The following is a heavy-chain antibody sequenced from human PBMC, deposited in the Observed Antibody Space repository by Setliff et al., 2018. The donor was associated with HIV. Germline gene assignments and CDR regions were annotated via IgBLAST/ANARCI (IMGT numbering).Heavy chain of an antibody. D-gene: IGHD3-3*01. CDR2: ISGRGGST. Sequence: GGSLKISCAASGFTFSSYAMSWVRQAPGKGLEWVSAISGRGGSTYYADSVKGRFTISRDNSKNTLYLQMNSLRAEDTAVYYCARPYYDFWSGLYARDYYYYGMDVWGQGTTVTVSS. CDR1: GFTFSSYA. J-gene: IGHJ6*02. CDR3: ARPYYDFWSGLYARDYYYYGMDV. V-gene: IGHV3-23*01.